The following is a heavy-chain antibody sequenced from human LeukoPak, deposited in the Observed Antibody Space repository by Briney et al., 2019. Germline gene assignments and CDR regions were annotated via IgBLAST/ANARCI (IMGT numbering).Heavy chain of an antibody. CDR3: TTGDPISMIVPDPYYFDY. V-gene: IGHV3-15*01. CDR2: IKSKTDGGTT. Sequence: NAGGSLRLSCAASGFTFNKAWMSWVRQAPGKGLEWVGRIKSKTDGGTTDYAAPVKARFIISRDDLRKTLYLQMNSLKTEDTAVYYRTTGDPISMIVPDPYYFDYWGPGTLVTVSS. J-gene: IGHJ4*02. CDR1: GFTFNKAW. D-gene: IGHD3-22*01.